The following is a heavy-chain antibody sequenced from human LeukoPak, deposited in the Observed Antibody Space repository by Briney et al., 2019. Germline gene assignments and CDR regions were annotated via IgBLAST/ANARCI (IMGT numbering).Heavy chain of an antibody. V-gene: IGHV3-9*01. D-gene: IGHD3-10*01. CDR3: AKDPYNYYGSGRRIDY. Sequence: PGRSLRLSCAASGFTFDDYAMHWVRQAPGKGLEWVSGISWNSGSIGYADSVKGRFTISGDNAKNSLYLQMNSLRAEDTALYYCAKDPYNYYGSGRRIDYWGQGTLVTVSS. CDR1: GFTFDDYA. J-gene: IGHJ4*02. CDR2: ISWNSGSI.